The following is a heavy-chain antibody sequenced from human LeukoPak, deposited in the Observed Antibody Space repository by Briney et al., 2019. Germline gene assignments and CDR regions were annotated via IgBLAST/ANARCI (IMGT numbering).Heavy chain of an antibody. V-gene: IGHV4-34*01. CDR3: AIRFGHFWSGPGAFDI. Sequence: SETLSLTCAVYGGSFSGYYWSWIRQPPGKGLEWIGEINHSGSTNYNPSLKSRVTISVDTSKNQFSLKLSSVTAADTAVYYCAIRFGHFWSGPGAFDIWGQGTMVTVSS. D-gene: IGHD3-3*02. J-gene: IGHJ3*02. CDR2: INHSGST. CDR1: GGSFSGYY.